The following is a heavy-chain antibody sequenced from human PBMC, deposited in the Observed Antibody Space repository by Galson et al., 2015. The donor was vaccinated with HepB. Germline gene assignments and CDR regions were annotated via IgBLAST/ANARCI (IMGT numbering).Heavy chain of an antibody. CDR3: TRGKVVVPAPNGY. V-gene: IGHV3-49*03. D-gene: IGHD2-2*01. Sequence: SLRLSCAASGFTFGDYAMSWFRQAPGKGLEWVGFIRSKAYGGTTEYAASVKGRFTISRDDSKSIAYLQMNSLKTEDTVVYYCTRGKVVVPAPNGYWGQGTLVTVSS. CDR1: GFTFGDYA. CDR2: IRSKAYGGTT. J-gene: IGHJ4*02.